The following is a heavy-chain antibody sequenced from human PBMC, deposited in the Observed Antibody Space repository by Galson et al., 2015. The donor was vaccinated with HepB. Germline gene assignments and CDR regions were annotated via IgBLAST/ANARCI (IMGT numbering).Heavy chain of an antibody. V-gene: IGHV2-70*11. J-gene: IGHJ3*02. Sequence: PALVKPTQTLTLTCTFAGFSLSTSGMCVSWIRQPPGKALEWLARIDWDDDKYYSTSLKTRLTISKDTSKNQVVLTMTNMDPVDTATYYCARIRWRYSSGLLDAFDIWGQGTMVTVSS. CDR3: ARIRWRYSSGLLDAFDI. CDR1: GFSLSTSGMC. D-gene: IGHD6-19*01. CDR2: IDWDDDK.